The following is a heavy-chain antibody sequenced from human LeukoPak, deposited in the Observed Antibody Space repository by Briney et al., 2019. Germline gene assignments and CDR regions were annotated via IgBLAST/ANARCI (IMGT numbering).Heavy chain of an antibody. J-gene: IGHJ4*02. CDR3: AKPSGSGVDY. D-gene: IGHD1-26*01. V-gene: IGHV3-30*02. CDR1: GFIFDTHD. Sequence: PGGSLRLSCGASGFIFDTHDMHWVRQAPGKGLEWVAFIRSDGYHTYYADSVKGRFTITRDNSKNTLYLQMNSLRLEDVALYYCAKPSGSGVDYWGRGTRVTVSS. CDR2: IRSDGYHT.